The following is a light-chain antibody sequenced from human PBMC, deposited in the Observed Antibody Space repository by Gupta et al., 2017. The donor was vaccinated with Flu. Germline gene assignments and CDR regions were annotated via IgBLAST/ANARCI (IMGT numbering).Light chain of an antibody. CDR2: DAS. CDR1: QSVRSS. Sequence: VTLYVSPGERAALSCRASQSVRSSLAWYQQKPGQAPRLLIYDASTRDAGIPARFSGSGFGTDFSLTISSRQEEDVAVYYCQQYKNWPPWTFGQGTKVEI. V-gene: IGKV3D-15*01. J-gene: IGKJ1*01. CDR3: QQYKNWPPWT.